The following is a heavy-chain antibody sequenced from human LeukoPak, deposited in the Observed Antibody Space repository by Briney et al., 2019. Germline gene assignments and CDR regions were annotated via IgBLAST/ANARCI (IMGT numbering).Heavy chain of an antibody. D-gene: IGHD3-3*02. V-gene: IGHV3-53*01. CDR3: ARAPPDNSIQEVQGDY. J-gene: IGHJ4*02. Sequence: GGSLRLSCAVSGFTVTSTYMSWVRQAPGKGLEWVSVIYSGGSTYYADSVKGRFTISRDNSKNTLYLQMNSLRADDTAVYYCARAPPDNSIQEVQGDYWGQGTLVTVSS. CDR1: GFTVTSTY. CDR2: IYSGGST.